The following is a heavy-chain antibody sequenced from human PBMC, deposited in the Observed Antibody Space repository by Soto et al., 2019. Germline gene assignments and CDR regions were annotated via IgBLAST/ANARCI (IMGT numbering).Heavy chain of an antibody. CDR1: GYTFARYG. CDR3: ARSGSMPYYYYGMDV. D-gene: IGHD3-10*01. CDR2: ISGHNGDT. Sequence: ASVKVSCKASGYTFARYGIDWVRQAPGQGLEWMGWISGHNGDTKYVQKFQGRVSMTTDTSTSTASMELRSLRSDDTAVYYCARSGSMPYYYYGMDVWGQGTTVTVLL. J-gene: IGHJ6*02. V-gene: IGHV1-18*01.